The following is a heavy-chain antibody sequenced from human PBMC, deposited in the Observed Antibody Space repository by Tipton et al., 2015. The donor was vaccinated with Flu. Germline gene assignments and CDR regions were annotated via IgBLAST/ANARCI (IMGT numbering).Heavy chain of an antibody. Sequence: LRLSCSVSGDSIDSRYFWGWIRQPPGKGLEWIGNVHQTGSGYYNPSLRSRVTIAVDRPKNQFSLRLTSVTAADTAVYYCARLSNDDSSFENWGQGTLVTVSS. CDR1: GDSIDSRYF. V-gene: IGHV4-38-2*01. CDR3: ARLSNDDSSFEN. J-gene: IGHJ4*02. D-gene: IGHD1-1*01. CDR2: VHQTGSG.